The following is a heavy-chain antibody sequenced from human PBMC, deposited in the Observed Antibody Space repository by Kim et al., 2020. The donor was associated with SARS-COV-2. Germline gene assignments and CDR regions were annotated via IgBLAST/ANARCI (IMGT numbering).Heavy chain of an antibody. V-gene: IGHV4-59*01. Sequence: SETLSLTCTVSGGSISSYYWSWIRQPPGKGLEWIGYIYYSGSTNYNPSLKSRVTISVDTSKNQFSLKLSSVTAADTAVYYCARSGLRGWLQDYWGQGTLVTVSS. CDR3: ARSGLRGWLQDY. D-gene: IGHD5-12*01. CDR2: IYYSGST. CDR1: GGSISSYY. J-gene: IGHJ4*02.